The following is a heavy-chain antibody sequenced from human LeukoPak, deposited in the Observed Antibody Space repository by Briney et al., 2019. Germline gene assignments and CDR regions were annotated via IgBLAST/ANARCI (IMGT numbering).Heavy chain of an antibody. CDR3: ARRPILRHCSSTSCYRSGFDY. D-gene: IGHD2-2*01. Sequence: PSETLSLTCAVSGGSISSSTWWTWVRQPPGKGLEWIGEIYHSESTNSNPSLKSRVTISVDKSKNQFSLKLSSVTAADTAVYYCARRPILRHCSSTSCYRSGFDYWGQGTLVTVSS. CDR1: GGSISSSTW. V-gene: IGHV4-4*02. CDR2: IYHSEST. J-gene: IGHJ4*02.